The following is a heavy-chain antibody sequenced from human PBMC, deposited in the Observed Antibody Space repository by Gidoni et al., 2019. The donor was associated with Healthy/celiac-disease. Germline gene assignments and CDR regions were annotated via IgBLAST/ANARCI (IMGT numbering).Heavy chain of an antibody. D-gene: IGHD5-18*01. CDR1: GYTFTSYD. Sequence: QVHLVQSGATVQKPGASVKVSCKASGYTFTSYDINWVRQATGQGLEWMGWMNPNSGNTGYAQKFKGRVTMTRNTSISTAYMELSSLRSEDTAVYYCARAVVDTAMGDFWAFDIWGQGTMVTVSS. V-gene: IGHV1-8*01. CDR2: MNPNSGNT. CDR3: ARAVVDTAMGDFWAFDI. J-gene: IGHJ3*02.